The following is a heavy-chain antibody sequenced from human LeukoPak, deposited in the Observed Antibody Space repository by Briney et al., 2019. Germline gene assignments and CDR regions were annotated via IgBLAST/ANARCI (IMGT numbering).Heavy chain of an antibody. Sequence: ASVKVSCKASGYTFTGYYIHWVRQAPGQELEWMGWINPNSGGTNYAQKFQDRVTMTRDTSISTAYMELSILRSDDTAVYYCARETGRDGYKYFDYWGQGTLVTVSS. J-gene: IGHJ4*02. CDR3: ARETGRDGYKYFDY. CDR2: INPNSGGT. D-gene: IGHD5-24*01. CDR1: GYTFTGYY. V-gene: IGHV1-2*02.